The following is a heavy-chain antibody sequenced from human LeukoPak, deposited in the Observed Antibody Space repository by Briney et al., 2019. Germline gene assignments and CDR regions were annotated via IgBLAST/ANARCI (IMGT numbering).Heavy chain of an antibody. CDR1: GFTFSTFA. CDR2: IFPSGGEI. V-gene: IGHV3-23*01. CDR3: AGRGATTYYYYYMDV. J-gene: IGHJ6*03. D-gene: IGHD1-26*01. Sequence: TGGSLRLSCAASGFTFSTFAMIWVRQPPGKGLEWVSSIFPSGGEIHYADSVRGRFTISRYNSKCTLSRQMNSLVADDTAVYYFAGRGATTYYYYYMDVWGKGTTVTISS.